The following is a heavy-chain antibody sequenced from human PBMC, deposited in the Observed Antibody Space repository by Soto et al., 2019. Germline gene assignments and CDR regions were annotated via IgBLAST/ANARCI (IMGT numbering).Heavy chain of an antibody. V-gene: IGHV4-59*08. CDR3: ARTSGSYTVDY. D-gene: IGHD1-26*01. CDR2: IYYSGST. CDR1: GGSISSYY. J-gene: IGHJ4*02. Sequence: SETLSLTCTVSGGSISSYYWSWIRQPPGKGLEWIGYIYYSGSTNYNPSLKSRVTISVDTSKNQFSLKLSSVTAADTAVYYCARTSGSYTVDYWGQGTLVTVSS.